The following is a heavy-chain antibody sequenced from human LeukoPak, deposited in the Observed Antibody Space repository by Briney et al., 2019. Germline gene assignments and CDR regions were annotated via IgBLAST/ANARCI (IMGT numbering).Heavy chain of an antibody. D-gene: IGHD4-23*01. CDR3: AKTRGGNPRYYFDY. CDR1: GFTFSSYG. V-gene: IGHV3-30*02. J-gene: IGHJ4*01. Sequence: PGGSLRLSCAASGFTFSSYGMHWVRQAQGKGLEWVAFIRYDGSNKFHADSVKGRFTISRDASKNTLYLQMSSLRAEDTALYYCAKTRGGNPRYYFDYWGHGTLVTVSS. CDR2: IRYDGSNK.